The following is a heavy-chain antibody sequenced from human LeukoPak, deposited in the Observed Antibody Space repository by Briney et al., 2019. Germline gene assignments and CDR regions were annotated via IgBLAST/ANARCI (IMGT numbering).Heavy chain of an antibody. CDR3: ASPVVAADYYYYGMDV. Sequence: ASVKVSCKVSGYTLTELSMHWVRQAPGKGLEWMGGFDPEDGETIYAQKFQGRVTMTRDTSISTAYMELSRLRSDDTAVYYCASPVVAADYYYYGMDVWGQGTTVTVSS. V-gene: IGHV1-24*01. CDR1: GYTLTELS. D-gene: IGHD2-15*01. J-gene: IGHJ6*02. CDR2: FDPEDGET.